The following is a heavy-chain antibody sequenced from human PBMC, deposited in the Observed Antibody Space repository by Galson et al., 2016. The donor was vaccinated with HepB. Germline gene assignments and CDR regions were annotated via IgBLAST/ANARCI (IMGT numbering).Heavy chain of an antibody. CDR2: IGSNSAPI. Sequence: SLRLSCAASGFSLSTHTMDWVRQAPGKGMEWLSLIGSNSAPIYYADSVKGRFTISRDNAKNSLYLETNSLRAEDTAVYYCARSHLSWSRDLWGQGTLVTVSS. J-gene: IGHJ5*02. CDR1: GFSLSTHT. CDR3: ARSHLSWSRDL. V-gene: IGHV3-21*01. D-gene: IGHD6-13*01.